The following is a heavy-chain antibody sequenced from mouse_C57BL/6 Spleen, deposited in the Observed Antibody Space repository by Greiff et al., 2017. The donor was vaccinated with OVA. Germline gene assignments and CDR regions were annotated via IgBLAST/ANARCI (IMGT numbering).Heavy chain of an antibody. CDR3: AIYYGGAMDY. CDR2: INPNNGGT. V-gene: IGHV1-26*01. CDR1: GYTFTDYY. J-gene: IGHJ4*01. Sequence: VQLQQSGPELVKPGASVKISCKASGYTFTDYYMNWVKQSHGKSLEWIGDINPNNGGTSYNQKFKGKATLTVDKSSSTAYMELRSLTSEDSAVYYCAIYYGGAMDYWGQGTSVTVSS. D-gene: IGHD1-1*01.